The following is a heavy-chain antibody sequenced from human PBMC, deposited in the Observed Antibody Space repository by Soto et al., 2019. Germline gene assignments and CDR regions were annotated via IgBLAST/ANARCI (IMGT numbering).Heavy chain of an antibody. D-gene: IGHD6-19*01. V-gene: IGHV1-3*01. Sequence: ASVKVSCKPSGYSFTSYPMHWVRQAPGQRLEWMGWINAGNGNTKYSQKFQGRVTITRDTSASTAYMELSSLRSEDTAVYYCARSGVAGTWDYWGQGTLVTVSS. CDR3: ARSGVAGTWDY. CDR1: GYSFTSYP. J-gene: IGHJ4*02. CDR2: INAGNGNT.